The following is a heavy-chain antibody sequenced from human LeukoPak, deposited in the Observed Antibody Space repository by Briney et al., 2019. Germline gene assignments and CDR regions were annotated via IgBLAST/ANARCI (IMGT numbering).Heavy chain of an antibody. CDR2: ISSASTI. V-gene: IGHV3-11*01. D-gene: IGHD3-10*01. Sequence: GGSLRLSCAASGFTFSDYYMSWIRQAPGKGLEWVSYISSASTIYYADSVKGRFTISRDNAKNSLYLQMNSLRAEDTAVYYCASYYYGSGSFDYWGQGTLVTVSS. CDR3: ASYYYGSGSFDY. J-gene: IGHJ4*02. CDR1: GFTFSDYY.